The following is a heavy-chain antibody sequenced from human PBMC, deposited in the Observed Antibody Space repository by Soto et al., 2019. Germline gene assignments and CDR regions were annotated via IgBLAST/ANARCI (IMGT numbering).Heavy chain of an antibody. CDR2: ISQSGSTT. D-gene: IGHD4-4*01. V-gene: IGHV3-11*01. Sequence: HVELVESGGGLVTPGGSLRISCAASGFDSSDYSMTWIRQAPGKWLEWVSYISQSGSTTYYADSVQGRFAASRDDSKNSLYLQMNSLRVEDTAVYYWARVTRYTYSNYDWLDPWGQGTLVTFSS. CDR3: ARVTRYTYSNYDWLDP. CDR1: GFDSSDYS. J-gene: IGHJ5*02.